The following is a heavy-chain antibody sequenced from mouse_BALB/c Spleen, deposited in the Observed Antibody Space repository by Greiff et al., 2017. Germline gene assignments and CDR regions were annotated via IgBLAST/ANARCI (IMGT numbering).Heavy chain of an antibody. D-gene: IGHD1-1*01. V-gene: IGHV1-18*01. Sequence: SGPELVKPGASVKIPCKASGYTFTDYNMDWVKQSHGKSLEWIGDINPNNGGTIYNQKFKGKATLTVDKSSSTAYMELRSLTSEDTAVYYCARRLLRSSYYFDYWGQGTTLTVSS. CDR1: GYTFTDYN. CDR2: INPNNGGT. J-gene: IGHJ2*01. CDR3: ARRLLRSSYYFDY.